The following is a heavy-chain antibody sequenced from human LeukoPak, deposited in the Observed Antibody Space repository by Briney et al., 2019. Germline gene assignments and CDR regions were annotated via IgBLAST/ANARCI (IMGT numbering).Heavy chain of an antibody. D-gene: IGHD1-26*01. CDR1: GFTFRNYV. J-gene: IGHJ3*02. CDR3: ARGVEYSGSYYHAFDI. CDR2: TSSDLNVK. Sequence: GGSLGLSCAASGFTFRNYVIHWVRQAPGKGLEWVAVTSSDLNVKLYADSVKGRFTISRDNSKNTLYLQMNTLRAEDTAVYYCARGVEYSGSYYHAFDIWGQGTLVTVSS. V-gene: IGHV3-30*14.